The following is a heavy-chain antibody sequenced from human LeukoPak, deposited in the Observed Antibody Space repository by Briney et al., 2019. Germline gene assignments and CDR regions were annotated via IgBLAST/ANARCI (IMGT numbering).Heavy chain of an antibody. CDR3: ARAPDDYDFWSGPFDY. J-gene: IGHJ4*02. CDR1: GYTFMSHG. D-gene: IGHD3-3*01. Sequence: GASVKVSCKAYGYTFMSHGISWVRQAPGQGLEWMGWISAYSGNTNYAQNLQGRVTMTTDTSTSTAYMELRSLRSDDTAVYYCARAPDDYDFWSGPFDYWGRGTLVTVSS. V-gene: IGHV1-18*01. CDR2: ISAYSGNT.